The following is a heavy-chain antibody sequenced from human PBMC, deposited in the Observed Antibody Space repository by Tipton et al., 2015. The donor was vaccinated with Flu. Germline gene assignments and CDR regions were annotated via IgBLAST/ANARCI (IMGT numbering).Heavy chain of an antibody. D-gene: IGHD2-21*01. CDR1: GYTFTSYG. CDR3: ARDRVVVVIDHKDYYYYYGMDV. CDR2: ISAYNGNT. Sequence: QVQLVQSGAEVKKPGASVKVSCKASGYTFTSYGISWVRQAPGQGLEWMGWISAYNGNTNYAQKLQGRVTMTTDTFTSTAYMELRSLRSDDTAVYYCARDRVVVVIDHKDYYYYYGMDVWCQGTTVTVSS. V-gene: IGHV1-18*01. J-gene: IGHJ6*02.